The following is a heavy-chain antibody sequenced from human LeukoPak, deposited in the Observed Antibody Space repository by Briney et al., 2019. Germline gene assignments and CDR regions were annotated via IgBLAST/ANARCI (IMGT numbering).Heavy chain of an antibody. CDR2: VSAYNGNT. CDR1: GYMFTING. CDR3: ARDYSPDYYDSSGYYLRSNRFDS. D-gene: IGHD3-22*01. V-gene: IGHV1-18*01. J-gene: IGHJ5*01. Sequence: ASVTLSFNASGYMFTINGYNWRWLGPGQGHELEWCVSAYNGNTKYAQKVQDRVTLTRDTATSTAYMELTSLTSHDTAVYYCARDYSPDYYDSSGYYLRSNRFDSWGQGTLVSVSS.